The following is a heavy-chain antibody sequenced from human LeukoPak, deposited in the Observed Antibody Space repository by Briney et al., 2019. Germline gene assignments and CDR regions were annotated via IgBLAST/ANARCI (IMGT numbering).Heavy chain of an antibody. D-gene: IGHD6-19*01. CDR2: ISWNGGDT. Sequence: GSLRLSCAASGFTFNDYGMSWVRQAPGKGLEWVSGISWNGGDTGYVDSVKGRFTISRDNAKNSLYLQMNSLRAEDTASYYCARDGSGWYSDYWGQGTPVIVSS. CDR1: GFTFNDYG. J-gene: IGHJ4*02. CDR3: ARDGSGWYSDY. V-gene: IGHV3-20*04.